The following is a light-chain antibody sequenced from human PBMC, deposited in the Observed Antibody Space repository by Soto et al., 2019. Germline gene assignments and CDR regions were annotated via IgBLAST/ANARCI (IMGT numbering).Light chain of an antibody. CDR2: KAS. Sequence: DIQKTQSPSTLSASVGDRVTITCRASQSIGNWLAWYQQKPGKAPKLLIYKASSLESGVPSRFSGSGSGTAFTLTISSLQPDDFATYYCQQYNSSFGQGTKVEIK. CDR1: QSIGNW. V-gene: IGKV1-5*03. CDR3: QQYNSS. J-gene: IGKJ2*01.